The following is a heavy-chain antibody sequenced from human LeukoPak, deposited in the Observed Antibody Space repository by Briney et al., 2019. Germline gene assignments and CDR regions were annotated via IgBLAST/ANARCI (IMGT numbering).Heavy chain of an antibody. CDR2: IKQDGSEK. Sequence: GGSLRLSCAASGFAFSSYVMSWVRQAPGKGLEWVANIKQDGSEKYYVDSVKGRFTISRDNAKNSLYLQMNSLRAEDMAVYYCARDRDSSGAFDIWGQGTMVTVSS. D-gene: IGHD6-25*01. V-gene: IGHV3-7*01. CDR1: GFAFSSYV. CDR3: ARDRDSSGAFDI. J-gene: IGHJ3*02.